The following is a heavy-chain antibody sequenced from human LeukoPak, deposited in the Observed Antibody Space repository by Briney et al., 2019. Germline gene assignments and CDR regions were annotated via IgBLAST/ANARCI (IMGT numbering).Heavy chain of an antibody. J-gene: IGHJ5*02. CDR3: VRDLKRSRARWENLGFDP. D-gene: IGHD1-26*01. Sequence: SVKVSCKASGGTFSSYAISWVRQAPGQGLEWMGGIIPIFGTANYAQKFQGRVTITADTSTSTAYMELRSLRSDDTAVYYCVRDLKRSRARWENLGFDPWGQGTLVTVSS. V-gene: IGHV1-69*06. CDR1: GGTFSSYA. CDR2: IIPIFGTA.